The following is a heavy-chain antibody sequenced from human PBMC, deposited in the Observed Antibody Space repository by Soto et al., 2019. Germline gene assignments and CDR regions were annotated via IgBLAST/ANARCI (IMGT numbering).Heavy chain of an antibody. V-gene: IGHV1-18*01. Sequence: ASVKVSCKSSGYPFTHYGITWVRQAPGQGLEWMGWISPFNGNTNYGQTLQGRVTLTTDTSTSTVYMELRSLRSEDTAVYYCARDKQGSGWYYFDYWGQGTLVTVSS. CDR2: ISPFNGNT. CDR1: GYPFTHYG. D-gene: IGHD6-19*01. CDR3: ARDKQGSGWYYFDY. J-gene: IGHJ4*02.